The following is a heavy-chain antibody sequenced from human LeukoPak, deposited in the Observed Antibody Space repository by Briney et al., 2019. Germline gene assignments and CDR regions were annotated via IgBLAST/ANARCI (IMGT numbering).Heavy chain of an antibody. J-gene: IGHJ5*02. CDR2: INPNSGGT. CDR3: ARDLGSSWYLGANWFDP. V-gene: IGHV1-2*02. D-gene: IGHD6-13*01. Sequence: ASVKVSCKASGYTFTGYYMHWVRQAPGQGLEWMGWINPNSGGTNYAQKFQGRVTMTRDTSISTAYMGLSRLRSDDTAVYYCARDLGSSWYLGANWFDPWGQGTLVTVSS. CDR1: GYTFTGYY.